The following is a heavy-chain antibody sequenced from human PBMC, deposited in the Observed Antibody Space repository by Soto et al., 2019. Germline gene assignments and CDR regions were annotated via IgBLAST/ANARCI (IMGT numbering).Heavy chain of an antibody. CDR1: GGSITSYY. V-gene: IGHV4-59*08. Sequence: QVQLQESGPGLVKPSETLSLTCTVSGGSITSYYWSWIRQPPGKGLEWIGYIYFSGSANYNPSLKSRVTISVYTSKNQFSLKLSSVTAADTAVYYCARRYSGYGDYWGQGTLVTVSS. CDR2: IYFSGSA. CDR3: ARRYSGYGDY. D-gene: IGHD5-12*01. J-gene: IGHJ4*02.